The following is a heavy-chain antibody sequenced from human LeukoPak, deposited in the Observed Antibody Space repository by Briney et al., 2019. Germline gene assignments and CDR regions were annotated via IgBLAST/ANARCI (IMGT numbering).Heavy chain of an antibody. CDR3: ARHSCGGDCYANWFDP. CDR1: GYSFTSYW. V-gene: IGHV5-51*01. CDR2: IYPGDSDT. J-gene: IGHJ5*02. Sequence: GESLKISCKGSGYSFTSYWIGWVRQMPGKGLEWMGIIYPGDSDTRYSPSFQGQVTISADKSISTAYLQWSSLKASDTAMYYCARHSCGGDCYANWFDPWGQGTLVTVSS. D-gene: IGHD2-21*02.